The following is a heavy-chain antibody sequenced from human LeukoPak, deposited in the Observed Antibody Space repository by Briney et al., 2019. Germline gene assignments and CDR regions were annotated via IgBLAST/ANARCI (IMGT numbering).Heavy chain of an antibody. CDR3: AKDSAAASVYD. CDR2: ISYDGSNK. CDR1: GFTFSSYG. J-gene: IGHJ4*02. D-gene: IGHD2-8*01. V-gene: IGHV3-30*18. Sequence: SGGSLRLSCAASGFTFSSYGMHWVRQAPGKGLEWVAVISYDGSNKYYADSVKGRFTISRDNSKNTLYLQVNSLRAEDTAVYYCAKDSAAASVYDWGQGTLVTVSS.